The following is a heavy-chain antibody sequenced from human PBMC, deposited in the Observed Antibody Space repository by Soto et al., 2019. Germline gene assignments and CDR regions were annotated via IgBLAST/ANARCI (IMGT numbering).Heavy chain of an antibody. J-gene: IGHJ6*02. CDR3: ARLTAWDPRIAVAGTHTYYYGMDV. D-gene: IGHD6-19*01. V-gene: IGHV5-10-1*01. CDR2: IDPSDSYT. CDR1: GYSFTSYW. Sequence: PGESLKISCKGSGYSFTSYWISWVRQMPGKGLEWMGRIDPSDSYTNYSPSFQGHVTISADKSISTAYLQWSSLKASDTAMYYCARLTAWDPRIAVAGTHTYYYGMDVWGQGTTVTVSS.